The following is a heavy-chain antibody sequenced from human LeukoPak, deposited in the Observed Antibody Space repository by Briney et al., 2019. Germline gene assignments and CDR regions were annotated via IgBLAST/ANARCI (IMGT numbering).Heavy chain of an antibody. CDR2: IYTSGST. CDR3: ARSRYCSSTSCYSDY. J-gene: IGHJ4*02. V-gene: IGHV4-61*02. CDR1: GGSISSGSYY. Sequence: PSETLSLTCTVSGGSISSGSYYWSWIRQPAGKGLEWIGRIYTSGSTYYNPSLKSRVTISVDTSKNQFSLKLSSVIAADTAVYYCARSRYCSSTSCYSDYWGQGTLVTVSS. D-gene: IGHD2-2*01.